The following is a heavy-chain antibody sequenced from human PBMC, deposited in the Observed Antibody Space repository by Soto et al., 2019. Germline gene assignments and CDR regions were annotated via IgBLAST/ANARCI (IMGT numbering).Heavy chain of an antibody. CDR3: AKPSQGALYYYGMDV. Sequence: SLTCTVSGGSVSSGSYYWNWIRQPPGKGLEWIGYVYYTGSTYYADSVKGRFTISRDNSKNMLYLQMNSLRAEDTAVYYCAKPSQGALYYYGMDVWGQGTTVTVSS. J-gene: IGHJ6*02. V-gene: IGHV4-61*01. CDR1: GGSVSSGSYY. CDR2: VYYTGST.